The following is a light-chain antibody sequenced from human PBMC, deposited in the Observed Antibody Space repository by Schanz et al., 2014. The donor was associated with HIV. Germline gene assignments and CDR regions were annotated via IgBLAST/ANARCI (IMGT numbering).Light chain of an antibody. CDR1: QTVSNN. CDR2: GAS. CDR3: QQSDTFPYT. V-gene: IGKV3-15*01. J-gene: IGKJ2*01. Sequence: EIVLTQSPGTLSLSPGERATLSCRASQTVSNNLAWYQQKPGQAPRLLIYGASTRATGIPARFSGSGSGTEFTLTISNLQPDDFATYYCQQSDTFPYTFGQGTKLEIK.